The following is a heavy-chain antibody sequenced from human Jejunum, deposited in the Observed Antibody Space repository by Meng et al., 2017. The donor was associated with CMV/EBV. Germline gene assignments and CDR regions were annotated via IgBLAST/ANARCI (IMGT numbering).Heavy chain of an antibody. D-gene: IGHD6-19*01. CDR1: GYTFTSYG. Sequence: QVQLVQSGAEVETPGASVKVSCKASGYTFTSYGISWVRQGTGQGLEWMGWINPNRGNTGYAQKFQGRVTMTRNISKSTAYMDLSSLRSEDTAVYYCATGVADFEYWGQGTLVIVSS. CDR3: ATGVADFEY. J-gene: IGHJ4*02. V-gene: IGHV1-8*01. CDR2: INPNRGNT.